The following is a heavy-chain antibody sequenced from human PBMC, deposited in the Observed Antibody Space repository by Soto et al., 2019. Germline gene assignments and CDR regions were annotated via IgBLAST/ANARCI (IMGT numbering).Heavy chain of an antibody. J-gene: IGHJ4*02. D-gene: IGHD2-21*02. CDR1: GGSVSGGNYY. CDR3: ARGVRVYSGDSALYYFDY. CDR2: IPYSGST. Sequence: QVRLQESGPGLVKPSETLSLTCRVSGGSVSGGNYYWSWIRQPPWKGLERIGYIPYSGSTTYNPSLKSRVFISVDTSGNQFFLSLRSVTTADTAVYFCARGVRVYSGDSALYYFDYWGQGTLVTVSS. V-gene: IGHV4-61*01.